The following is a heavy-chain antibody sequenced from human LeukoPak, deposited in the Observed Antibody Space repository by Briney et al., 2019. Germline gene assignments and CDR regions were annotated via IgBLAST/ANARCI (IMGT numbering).Heavy chain of an antibody. CDR1: GFTVSSNY. CDR2: IYSGGST. D-gene: IGHD1-26*01. CDR3: ARGIVGATDPGFDY. Sequence: GWSLRLSCASSGFTVSSNYMSWVGQAPGRGLEGVSVIYSGGSTYYADSVKGRFTISRDNSKNTLYLQMNSLRAKDTAVYYCARGIVGATDPGFDYWGQGTLVTVSS. V-gene: IGHV3-66*01. J-gene: IGHJ4*02.